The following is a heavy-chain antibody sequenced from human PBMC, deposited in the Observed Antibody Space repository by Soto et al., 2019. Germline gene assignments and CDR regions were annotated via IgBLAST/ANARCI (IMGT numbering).Heavy chain of an antibody. D-gene: IGHD3-10*01. CDR1: GGTFNSYG. J-gene: IGHJ4*02. CDR2: IIPLYGTV. Sequence: QAHLAQSGAEVKKPGSSVTVSCKASGGTFNSYGISWVRQAPGQGLDWMGVIIPLYGTVNYAQKFQGRVSITADKSTSTAYIDFNSLRADDTAVYYCEIVRVIRGVIPSHFGLCDQGTQVTLSS. CDR3: EIVRVIRGVIPSHFGL. V-gene: IGHV1-69*06.